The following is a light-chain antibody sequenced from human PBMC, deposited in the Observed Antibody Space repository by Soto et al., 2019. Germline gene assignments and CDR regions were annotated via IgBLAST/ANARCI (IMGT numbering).Light chain of an antibody. V-gene: IGKV3-15*01. CDR1: QSVADN. Sequence: EVARTQSPATLSVSSGERVTLSCRSSQSVADNLAWFQQKPGQAPRLLIYRASARATDVPVRFSGSGSGTAYTLTISSLQSEDFAIYYCQQYNNWPTWTFGPGTKVDIK. J-gene: IGKJ1*01. CDR3: QQYNNWPTWT. CDR2: RAS.